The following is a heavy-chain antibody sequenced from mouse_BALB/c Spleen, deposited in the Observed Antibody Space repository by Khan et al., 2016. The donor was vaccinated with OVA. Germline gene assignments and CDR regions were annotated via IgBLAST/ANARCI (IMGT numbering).Heavy chain of an antibody. CDR1: GYTFTDFT. CDR3: TRGGGGNRFAY. J-gene: IGHJ3*01. V-gene: IGHV1S137*01. Sequence: QMQLEESGAELVRPGVSVKISCKGSGYTFTDFTMHWVKQSHAMSLEWIGVISTYYGHATYNQKFKDKATMTVDKSSSTAYMELARLTSEDSAIYSCTRGGGGNRFAYWGQGTLVTVSA. CDR2: ISTYYGHA.